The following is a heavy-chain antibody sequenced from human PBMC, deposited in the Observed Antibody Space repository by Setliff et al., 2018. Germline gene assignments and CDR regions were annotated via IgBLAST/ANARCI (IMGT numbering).Heavy chain of an antibody. CDR2: INPNSGDT. Sequence: ASVKVSCKASGNTFTGYYIHWLRQAPGQGLEWMGCINPNSGDTTFAQKFQGRVTITRDTSNAKNSLYLQMSSLRADDTAVYYCATDQNRAFEDWGQGVLVTVSS. V-gene: IGHV1-2*02. CDR3: ATDQNRAFED. J-gene: IGHJ4*02. CDR1: GNTFTGYY.